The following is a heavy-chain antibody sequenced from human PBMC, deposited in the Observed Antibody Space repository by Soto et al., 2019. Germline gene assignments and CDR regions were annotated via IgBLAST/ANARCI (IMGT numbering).Heavy chain of an antibody. D-gene: IGHD6-19*01. CDR2: IPHSGVT. J-gene: IGHJ5*02. V-gene: IGHV4-34*01. Sequence: QVQLQQWGAGLLKPSETLSLTCAVYGGSFSGYQWSWVRQPPGKGLEWSGEIPHSGVTIYNPSLKGRVTISLDTFKNQFSRKLTSVTAADTAVYYFAEVHSSGCFGKWLDPWGQGTLVTVSP. CDR1: GGSFSGYQ. CDR3: AEVHSSGCFGKWLDP.